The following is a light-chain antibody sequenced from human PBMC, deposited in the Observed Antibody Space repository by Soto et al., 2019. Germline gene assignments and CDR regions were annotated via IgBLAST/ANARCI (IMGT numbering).Light chain of an antibody. J-gene: IGKJ1*01. Sequence: ATQMTPSPSSLSASVGDRITITCRASRDIGSDLSWYQQKPGKAPKLLIYDASNSESGVPSRFSGSGSGTEFSLTISNLQPDDFATYYCQHYKSYPWTFGQGTKVDIK. CDR2: DAS. CDR3: QHYKSYPWT. V-gene: IGKV1-13*02. CDR1: RDIGSD.